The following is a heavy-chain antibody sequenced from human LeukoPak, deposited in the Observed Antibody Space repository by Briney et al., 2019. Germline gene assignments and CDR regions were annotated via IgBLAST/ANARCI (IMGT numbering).Heavy chain of an antibody. CDR3: ARDLKGYGSSGGVDY. J-gene: IGHJ4*02. V-gene: IGHV3-48*01. D-gene: IGHD6-13*01. CDR1: GFTFSSYS. Sequence: GGSLRLSCAASGFTFSSYSMNWVRQAPGKGLEWVSYISSSSTTIQYADSVKGRFTVSRDSARNSLYLQMNGLTAEDTAIYYCARDLKGYGSSGGVDYWGQGPLVTVSS. CDR2: ISSSSTTI.